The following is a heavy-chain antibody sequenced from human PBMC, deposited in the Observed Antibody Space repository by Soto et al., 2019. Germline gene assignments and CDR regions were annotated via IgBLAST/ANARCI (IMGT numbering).Heavy chain of an antibody. J-gene: IGHJ6*02. D-gene: IGHD6-6*01. CDR1: GYTFTSYA. CDR2: INAGNGNT. Sequence: AAVKVSCQASGYTFTSYAMHWVRQAPGQRLEWMGWINAGNGNTKYSQKFQGRVPITRDTSASTAYMEPSSLRSEDTAVYYCASDSSIAALLYYYGMDVWGQGTTVTVS. V-gene: IGHV1-3*01. CDR3: ASDSSIAALLYYYGMDV.